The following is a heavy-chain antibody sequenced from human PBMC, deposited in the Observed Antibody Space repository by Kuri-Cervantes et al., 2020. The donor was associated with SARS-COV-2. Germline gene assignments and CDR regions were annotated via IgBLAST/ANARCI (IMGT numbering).Heavy chain of an antibody. D-gene: IGHD3-3*01. Sequence: SGPPQVKPTETLTLTCTVSGFSLSNARMGVSWIRQPPGKGLEWIGEINHSGSTNYNPSLKSRVTISVDTSKNQLSLKLSSVTAADTAVYYCARGLWGEWLLAYYYYMYGWGKGTTVTVSS. J-gene: IGHJ6*03. V-gene: IGHV4-4*02. CDR2: INHSGST. CDR3: ARGLWGEWLLAYYYYMYG. CDR1: GFSLSNARMG.